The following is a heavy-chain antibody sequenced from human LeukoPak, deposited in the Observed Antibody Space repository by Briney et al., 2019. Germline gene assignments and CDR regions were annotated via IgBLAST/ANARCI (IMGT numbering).Heavy chain of an antibody. D-gene: IGHD1-20*01. J-gene: IGHJ4*02. CDR1: GGIFSSYA. Sequence: ASVKVSCKASGGIFSSYAISWVRQAPGQGLEWMGGIIPIFGTANYAQKFQGRVTITADESTSTAYMELSSLRSEDTAVYYCATSEYNWNLLGPTAFDYWGQGTLVTVSS. CDR3: ATSEYNWNLLGPTAFDY. V-gene: IGHV1-69*13. CDR2: IIPIFGTA.